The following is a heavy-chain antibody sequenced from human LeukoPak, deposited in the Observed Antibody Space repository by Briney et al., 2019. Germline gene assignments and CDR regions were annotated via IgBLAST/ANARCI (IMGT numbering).Heavy chain of an antibody. CDR3: ARDLSGVIAAAGNFDY. V-gene: IGHV3-7*01. Sequence: GGSLRLSCAASGFTVSSNYMSWVRQAPGKGLERVANIKQDGSEKYYLDSVKGRFTISRDNSKNTLYLQMNSLRAEDTAVYYCARDLSGVIAAAGNFDYWGQGTLVTVSS. CDR1: GFTVSSNY. J-gene: IGHJ4*02. D-gene: IGHD6-13*01. CDR2: IKQDGSEK.